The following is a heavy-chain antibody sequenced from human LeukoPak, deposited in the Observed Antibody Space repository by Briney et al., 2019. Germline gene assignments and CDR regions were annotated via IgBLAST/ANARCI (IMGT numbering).Heavy chain of an antibody. Sequence: GGSLRLSCAASGFTSSSYWMTWVRQAPGKGLEWVANINQDGSETYYVDSVKGRFTISRDNAKNSLYLQMNSLRAEDTAIYYCARDEIRSGAFDIWGQGTMVTVSS. CDR3: ARDEIRSGAFDI. CDR2: INQDGSET. J-gene: IGHJ3*02. CDR1: GFTSSSYW. V-gene: IGHV3-7*01. D-gene: IGHD3-10*01.